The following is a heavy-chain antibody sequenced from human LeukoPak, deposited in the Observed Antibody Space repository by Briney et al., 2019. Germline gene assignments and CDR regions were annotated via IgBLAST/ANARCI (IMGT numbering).Heavy chain of an antibody. V-gene: IGHV3-30-3*01. CDR2: ISYDGSNK. CDR1: GFTFSSYA. CDR3: ARPGGMDV. Sequence: GGSLRLSCAASGFTFSSYAMHWVRQAPGKGLEWVAVISYDGSNKYYADSVEGRFTISRDDSKNTLYLQMNSLRAEDTAVYYCARPGGMDVWGQGTTVTVSS. J-gene: IGHJ6*02.